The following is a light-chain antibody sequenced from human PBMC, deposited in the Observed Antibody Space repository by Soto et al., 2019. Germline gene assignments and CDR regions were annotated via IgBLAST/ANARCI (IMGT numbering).Light chain of an antibody. CDR2: DVT. Sequence: QSALTQPASVSGSPGQSITISCTGTTSDVGGYNYVSWYQHHPGKAPKLMLYDVTNRPSGISNRFSGSKSGNTASLTISGLQAEDEADYYCSSDVSSNTLVFGTGTKVTVL. J-gene: IGLJ1*01. V-gene: IGLV2-14*03. CDR1: TSDVGGYNY. CDR3: SSDVSSNTLV.